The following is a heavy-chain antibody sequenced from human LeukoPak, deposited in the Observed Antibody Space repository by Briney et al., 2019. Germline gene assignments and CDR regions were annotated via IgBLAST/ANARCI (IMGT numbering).Heavy chain of an antibody. V-gene: IGHV3-21*01. CDR1: GFTFSSYS. D-gene: IGHD1-1*01. CDR2: ISSSSSDI. J-gene: IGHJ4*02. Sequence: GGSLRLSRAASGFTFSSYSLNWVRQAPGKGLEWVSSISSSSSDIYYAVSVKGRFTISRDNAKNSLYLQMNSLRAEDTAVYYCARDSRTTGTTSGYFDYWGQGTLVTVSS. CDR3: ARDSRTTGTTSGYFDY.